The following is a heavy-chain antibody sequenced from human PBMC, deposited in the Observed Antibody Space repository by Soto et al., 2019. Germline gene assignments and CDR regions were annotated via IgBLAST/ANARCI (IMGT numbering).Heavy chain of an antibody. D-gene: IGHD2-21*01. Sequence: QVQLQQWGAGLLKPSETLSLACAVYGGSFSGYYWSWIRQPPGKGLEWIGEIDHRGSANYNPSLKSRVPISVDTSQNPFSLKLSSVAAADTAVYYCTRRGGGNYPYYFDYWGQGTLLTVSS. CDR1: GGSFSGYY. V-gene: IGHV4-34*01. CDR2: IDHRGSA. J-gene: IGHJ4*02. CDR3: TRRGGGNYPYYFDY.